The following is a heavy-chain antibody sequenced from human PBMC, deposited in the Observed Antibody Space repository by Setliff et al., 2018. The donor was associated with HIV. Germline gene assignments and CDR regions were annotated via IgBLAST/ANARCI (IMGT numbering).Heavy chain of an antibody. Sequence: PGGSLRLSCAASGFTFSNYEMNWVRQAPGKGLEWVSYISSSGDYIHTADSVKGRFTISRDNAKNSLYLQMNSLRAEDTAVYYCARDMYCGGDCYPPIYGMDVWGQGTTVTVSS. D-gene: IGHD2-21*02. CDR1: GFTFSNYE. CDR3: ARDMYCGGDCYPPIYGMDV. CDR2: ISSSGDYI. J-gene: IGHJ6*02. V-gene: IGHV3-21*05.